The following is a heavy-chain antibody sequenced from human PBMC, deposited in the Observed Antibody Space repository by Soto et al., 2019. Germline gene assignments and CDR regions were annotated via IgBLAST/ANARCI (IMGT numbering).Heavy chain of an antibody. V-gene: IGHV1-18*01. CDR3: ARVTNRGYSYGSYYYGMDV. D-gene: IGHD5-18*01. CDR2: ISAYNGNT. J-gene: IGHJ6*02. CDR1: GYTFTSYG. Sequence: ASVKVSCKASGYTFTSYGISWVRQAPGQGLEWMGWISAYNGNTNYAQKLQGRVTMTTDTSTSTAYMELRSLRSDDTAVYYCARVTNRGYSYGSYYYGMDVWGQGTTVTVSS.